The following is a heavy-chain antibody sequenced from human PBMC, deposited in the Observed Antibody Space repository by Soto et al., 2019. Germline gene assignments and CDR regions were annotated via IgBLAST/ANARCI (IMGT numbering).Heavy chain of an antibody. V-gene: IGHV1-18*04. CDR3: AIADGGLIRTWFDR. J-gene: IGHJ5*02. CDR2: ISAYNGNT. Sequence: ALGKVCGEGSGYRCTSNGMEGVRQANGQGLEWMGWISAYNGNTNYAQKLQGRVTMTTDTSTSTAYMELRSLRSDDTAVYYCAIADGGLIRTWFDRWGPGLLVSVAS. CDR1: GYRCTSNG. D-gene: IGHD2-15*01.